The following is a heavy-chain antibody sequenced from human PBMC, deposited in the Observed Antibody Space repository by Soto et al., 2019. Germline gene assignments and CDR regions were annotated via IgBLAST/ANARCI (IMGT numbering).Heavy chain of an antibody. CDR3: ARDKDRLQLGGNYYYILDV. CDR2: IMPVFPTP. CDR1: GGTFSTSA. Sequence: QVQLVQSGAEVKKPGSSVKVSCKASGGTFSTSAISWVRQAPGQGLEWVGGIMPVFPTPDYAQKFQGRVTFTADESTTTAYLELTSLTTDDTAIYYCARDKDRLQLGGNYYYILDVWGQGTAITVSS. V-gene: IGHV1-69*12. J-gene: IGHJ6*02. D-gene: IGHD1-1*01.